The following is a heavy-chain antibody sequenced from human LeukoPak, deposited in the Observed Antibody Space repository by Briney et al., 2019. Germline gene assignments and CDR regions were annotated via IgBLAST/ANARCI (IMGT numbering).Heavy chain of an antibody. CDR3: AKGGAFIAAAGSDAFDI. CDR1: GFTFSDYY. Sequence: GGSLRLSWAASGFTFSDYYMSWIRQAPGKGLEWVSYISSGGTTIYYADSVQGRFTISRDNSKNTLYLQMNSLRAEDTAVYYCAKGGAFIAAAGSDAFDIWGQGTMVTVSS. CDR2: ISSGGTTI. V-gene: IGHV3-11*04. J-gene: IGHJ3*02. D-gene: IGHD6-13*01.